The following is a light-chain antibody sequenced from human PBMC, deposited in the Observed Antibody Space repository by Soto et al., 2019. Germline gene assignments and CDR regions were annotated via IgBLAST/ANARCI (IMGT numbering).Light chain of an antibody. Sequence: QSVLTQPPSVSAAPGQKVTISCSGSSSNIGNNYVFWYQQLPRTAPKLLIYDNDKRPSGIPDRFSGSKSGTSATLGITGLQTGDEADYYCGTWDSSLSADVFGGGTKLTVL. CDR2: DND. CDR3: GTWDSSLSADV. CDR1: SSNIGNNY. V-gene: IGLV1-51*01. J-gene: IGLJ2*01.